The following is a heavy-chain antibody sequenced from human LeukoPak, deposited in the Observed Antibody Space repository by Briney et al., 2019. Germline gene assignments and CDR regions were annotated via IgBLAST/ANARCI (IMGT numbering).Heavy chain of an antibody. CDR1: GYTFTSYG. CDR3: ARSARFTASNAFDI. J-gene: IGHJ3*02. CDR2: ISAYNGNT. D-gene: IGHD3-16*01. V-gene: IGHV1-18*01. Sequence: ASVNVSCKASGYTFTSYGISWVRQAPGQGLEWMGWISAYNGNTNYAQKLQGRVTMTTDTSTGTAYMELRSLRSDDTAVYYCARSARFTASNAFDIWGQGTMVTVSS.